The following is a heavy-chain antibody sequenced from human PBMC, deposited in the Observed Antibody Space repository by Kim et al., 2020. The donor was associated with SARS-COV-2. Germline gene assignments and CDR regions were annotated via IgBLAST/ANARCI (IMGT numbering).Heavy chain of an antibody. D-gene: IGHD2-2*01. J-gene: IGHJ4*02. Sequence: DSVKGRFTISRDNAKNSLYLQVNSLRAEDTAVYYGARRYCSSTSCTFVYWGQGTLVTVSS. V-gene: IGHV3-48*03. CDR3: ARRYCSSTSCTFVY.